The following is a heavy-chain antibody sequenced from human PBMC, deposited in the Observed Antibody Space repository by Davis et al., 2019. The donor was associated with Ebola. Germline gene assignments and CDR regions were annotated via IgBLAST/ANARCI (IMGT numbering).Heavy chain of an antibody. CDR3: ARAHSGYAYGY. CDR1: GGSFSGYY. V-gene: IGHV4-34*12. Sequence: SETLSLTCAVYGGSFSGYYWSWIRQPPGKGLEWIGEIIHSGSTNYNPSLKSRVTISVDTSKNQFSLKLSSVTAADTAVYYCARAHSGYAYGYWGQGTLVTVSS. CDR2: IIHSGST. D-gene: IGHD5-12*01. J-gene: IGHJ4*02.